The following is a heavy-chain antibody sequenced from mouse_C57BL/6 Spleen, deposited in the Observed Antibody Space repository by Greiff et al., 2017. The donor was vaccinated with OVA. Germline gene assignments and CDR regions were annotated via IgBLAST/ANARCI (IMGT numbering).Heavy chain of an antibody. CDR1: GYTFTSYW. V-gene: IGHV1-52*01. Sequence: QVQLQQPGAELVRPGSSVKLSCKASGYTFTSYWMHWVKQRPIQGLEWIGNIDPSDSATHYNQKFKDKATLTVDKSSSTAYMQLSILTSEDSAVYYCARDYGSSYVWFAYWGQGTLVTVSA. D-gene: IGHD1-1*01. J-gene: IGHJ3*01. CDR2: IDPSDSAT. CDR3: ARDYGSSYVWFAY.